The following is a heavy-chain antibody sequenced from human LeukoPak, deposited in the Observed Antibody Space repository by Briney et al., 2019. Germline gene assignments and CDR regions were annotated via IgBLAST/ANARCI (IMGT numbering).Heavy chain of an antibody. D-gene: IGHD2-2*02. Sequence: GESLKISCKGSGYRFTSYWIGWVRPMPGKGLEWMGIIYPGDSDTRYSPSFQGQVTISADKSISTAYLQWSSLKASDTAMYYCAAKVVPAAIGGENWFDPWGQGTLVTVSS. CDR1: GYRFTSYW. J-gene: IGHJ5*02. CDR3: AAKVVPAAIGGENWFDP. CDR2: IYPGDSDT. V-gene: IGHV5-51*01.